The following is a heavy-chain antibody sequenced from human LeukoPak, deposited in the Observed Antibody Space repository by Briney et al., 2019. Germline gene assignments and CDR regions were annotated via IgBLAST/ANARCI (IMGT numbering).Heavy chain of an antibody. Sequence: GGSLRLSCAASGFTFSSYGMPWVRQAPGKGLEWVAFIRYDGSNKYYADSVKGRLTISRDNSKNTLYLQMNSLRAEDTAVYYCAKGDQWLARAAEYFQHWGQGTLVTVSS. V-gene: IGHV3-30*02. CDR2: IRYDGSNK. CDR3: AKGDQWLARAAEYFQH. CDR1: GFTFSSYG. J-gene: IGHJ1*01. D-gene: IGHD6-19*01.